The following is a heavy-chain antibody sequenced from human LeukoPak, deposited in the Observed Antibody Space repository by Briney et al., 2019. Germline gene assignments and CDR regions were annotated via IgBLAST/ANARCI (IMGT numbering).Heavy chain of an antibody. Sequence: NPSETLSLTCTVSGGSISSSSYYWGWIRQPPGKGLEWIGSIYYSGSTYYNPSLKSRVTISVDTSKNQFSLKLSSVTAADTAVYYCASLSRDGYNYVDYWGQGTLVTVSS. CDR2: IYYSGST. CDR3: ASLSRDGYNYVDY. D-gene: IGHD5-24*01. J-gene: IGHJ4*02. CDR1: GGSISSSSYY. V-gene: IGHV4-39*07.